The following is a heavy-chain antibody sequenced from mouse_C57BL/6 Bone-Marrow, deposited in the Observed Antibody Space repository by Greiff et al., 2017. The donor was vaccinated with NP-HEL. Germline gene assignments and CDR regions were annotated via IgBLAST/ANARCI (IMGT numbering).Heavy chain of an antibody. J-gene: IGHJ3*01. D-gene: IGHD4-1*01. V-gene: IGHV7-1*01. Sequence: EVKLVESGGGLVQSGRSLRLSCATSGFTFSDFYMEWVRQAPGKGLEWIAASRNKANDYTTAYSASVKGRFIVSRDTSQSILYLQMNALRAEDTASYYCARDDTELARLAYWGQGTLVTVSA. CDR2: SRNKANDYTT. CDR3: ARDDTELARLAY. CDR1: GFTFSDFY.